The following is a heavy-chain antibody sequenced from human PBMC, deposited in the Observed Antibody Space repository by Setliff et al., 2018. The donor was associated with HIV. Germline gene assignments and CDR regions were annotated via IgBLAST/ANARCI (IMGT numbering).Heavy chain of an antibody. D-gene: IGHD6-13*01. CDR1: GVSISSQY. CDR3: ARTASLFPGIAAAQPWLFYSYMDV. J-gene: IGHJ6*03. V-gene: IGHV4-59*11. CDR2: IYYNVNN. Sequence: PSETLSLTCAVSGVSISSQYWSWIRQPPGKGLEWIGFIYYNVNNNYNPSLKSRVSISVDTSKNQFSLKLNSVTAADTAVYFCARTASLFPGIAAAQPWLFYSYMDVWGKGTTVTVSS.